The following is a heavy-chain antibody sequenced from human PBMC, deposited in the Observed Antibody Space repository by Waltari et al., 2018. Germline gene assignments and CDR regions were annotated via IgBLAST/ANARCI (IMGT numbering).Heavy chain of an antibody. CDR2: FIPIFGTA. V-gene: IGHV1-69*12. CDR1: GGTFSSYS. D-gene: IGHD3-10*01. CDR3: ARANVGSHWACDY. J-gene: IGHJ4*02. Sequence: QVQLVQSGAEVKKPGSSVKVSCKPSGGTFSSYSISWLRQAPGQGLEWMGGFIPIFGTASYAQKFQGRVTITADESTTTASMELRSLRTEDTAMYYCARANVGSHWACDYWGQGTLVTVSS.